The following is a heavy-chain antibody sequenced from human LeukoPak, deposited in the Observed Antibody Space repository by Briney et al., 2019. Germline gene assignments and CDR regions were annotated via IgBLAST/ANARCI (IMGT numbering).Heavy chain of an antibody. CDR2: IYYSGTT. CDR1: GGSISSSSYY. Sequence: SETLSLTCTVSGGSISSSSYYWGWIRQPPGKGLEWIGSIYYSGTTYYNPSLKSRVTISVDTSKNQFSLKLTSVTAADPAVYYCARDLFTSSWYRWFDPWGQGTLVTVSS. V-gene: IGHV4-39*02. CDR3: ARDLFTSSWYRWFDP. J-gene: IGHJ5*02. D-gene: IGHD6-13*01.